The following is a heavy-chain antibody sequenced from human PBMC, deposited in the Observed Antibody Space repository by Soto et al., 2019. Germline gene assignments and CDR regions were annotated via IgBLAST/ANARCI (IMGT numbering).Heavy chain of an antibody. V-gene: IGHV3-33*01. CDR3: ARSFSRTTTVTTWDAFDI. CDR1: GFTFSSYG. Sequence: GGSLRLSCAASGFTFSSYGMHWVRQAPGKGLEWVAVIWYDGSNKYYADSVKGRFTISRDNSKNTLYLQMNSLRAEDTAVYYCARSFSRTTTVTTWDAFDIWGQGTMVTVSS. CDR2: IWYDGSNK. D-gene: IGHD4-17*01. J-gene: IGHJ3*02.